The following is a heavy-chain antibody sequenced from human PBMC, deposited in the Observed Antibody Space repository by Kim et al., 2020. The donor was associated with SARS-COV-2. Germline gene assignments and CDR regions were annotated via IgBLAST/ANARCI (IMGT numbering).Heavy chain of an antibody. Sequence: GGSLRLSCAASGFTFSTYAMSWVRQAPGKGLEWVSTVGGSGANTYHADSAKGRFTIFRDNSKNTVDLQMNSLRAEDTAVYYCAKGRAGNIAAAFNYWGQG. D-gene: IGHD6-13*01. J-gene: IGHJ4*02. V-gene: IGHV3-23*01. CDR3: AKGRAGNIAAAFNY. CDR1: GFTFSTYA. CDR2: VGGSGANT.